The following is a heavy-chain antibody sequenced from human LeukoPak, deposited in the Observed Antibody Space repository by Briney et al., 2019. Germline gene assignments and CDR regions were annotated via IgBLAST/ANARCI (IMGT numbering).Heavy chain of an antibody. Sequence: GGSLRLSCAASGFTFSNYGMHWVRQAPGKGLEWVAVIWYDGTSKYYTDSVKGRFTISRDNSKNTLYLQMNSLRAEDTAVYYCARENSSGWYGYAFDIWGQGTMVTVSS. J-gene: IGHJ3*02. CDR2: IWYDGTSK. D-gene: IGHD6-19*01. CDR1: GFTFSNYG. CDR3: ARENSSGWYGYAFDI. V-gene: IGHV3-33*01.